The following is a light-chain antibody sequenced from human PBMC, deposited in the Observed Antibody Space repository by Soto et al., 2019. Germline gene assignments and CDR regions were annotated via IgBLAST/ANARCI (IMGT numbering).Light chain of an antibody. Sequence: QSVLTQPPSVSGAPGQRVTISCTGSSSNIGAGNDVHWYQHLPGTAPKLLIYGNSNRPSGVPDRFSGSKSGTSASLTTTGLQAEDEADYHCQSYDSSLSAVIFGGGTKLTVL. CDR3: QSYDSSLSAVI. J-gene: IGLJ2*01. CDR2: GNS. CDR1: SSNIGAGND. V-gene: IGLV1-40*01.